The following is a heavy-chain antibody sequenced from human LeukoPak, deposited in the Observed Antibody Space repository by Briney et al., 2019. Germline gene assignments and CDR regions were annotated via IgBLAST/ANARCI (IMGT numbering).Heavy chain of an antibody. CDR1: GFTFGSES. CDR2: ISSSSSYI. CDR3: ARDAGGSIAVAGTGY. V-gene: IGHV3-21*04. J-gene: IGHJ4*02. D-gene: IGHD6-19*01. Sequence: GGSLRLSCAASGFTFGSESMNWVRQAPGKGLEWVSSISSSSSYIYYADSVKGRFTISRDNAKNSLYLQMNSLKAEDTAVYYCARDAGGSIAVAGTGYWGQGTLVTVSS.